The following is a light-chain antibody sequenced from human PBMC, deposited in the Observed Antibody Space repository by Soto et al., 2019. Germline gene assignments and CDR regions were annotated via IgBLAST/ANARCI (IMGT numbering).Light chain of an antibody. CDR1: SGHSRYA. CDR3: QTWATGIPV. V-gene: IGLV4-69*01. CDR2: FNSDGSH. Sequence: QPVLTQSPSASASLGASVKLTCTLSSGHSRYAIAWHQQQPDKGPRYLMKFNSDGSHSKGDGIPDRFSGSSSGAERYLTISSLQSEDEADYYCQTWATGIPVFGGGTKLTVL. J-gene: IGLJ2*01.